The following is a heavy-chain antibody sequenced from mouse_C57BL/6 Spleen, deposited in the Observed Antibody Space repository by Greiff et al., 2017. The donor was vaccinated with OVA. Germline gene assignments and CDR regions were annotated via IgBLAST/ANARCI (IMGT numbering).Heavy chain of an antibody. CDR2: INPSSGYT. CDR3: ARLSDYDGFDY. Sequence: VKLQESGAELARPGASVKMSCKASGYTFTSYTMHWVKQRPGQGLEWIGYINPSSGYTKYNQKFKDKATLTADKSSSTAYMQLSSLTSEDAAVYYCARLSDYDGFDYWGKGTTLTVSS. J-gene: IGHJ2*01. V-gene: IGHV1-4*01. CDR1: GYTFTSYT. D-gene: IGHD2-4*01.